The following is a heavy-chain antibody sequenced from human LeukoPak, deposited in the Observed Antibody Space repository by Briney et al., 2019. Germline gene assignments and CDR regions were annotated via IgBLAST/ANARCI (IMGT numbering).Heavy chain of an antibody. Sequence: GGSLRLSCAASGFAFSSNWMLWVRQTPGKGLVWVSRINSGGSGTSYADSVEGRFTISRDNAKNTLYLQMNSLKGEDTAVYYCATSLGPLAEYWGRGTLVTVSS. J-gene: IGHJ4*02. CDR1: GFAFSSNW. CDR2: INSGGSGT. D-gene: IGHD7-27*01. CDR3: ATSLGPLAEY. V-gene: IGHV3-74*01.